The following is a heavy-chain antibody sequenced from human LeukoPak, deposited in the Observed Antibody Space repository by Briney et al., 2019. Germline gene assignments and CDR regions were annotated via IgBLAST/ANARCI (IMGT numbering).Heavy chain of an antibody. D-gene: IGHD3-3*01. CDR1: GYTFTSYG. CDR3: ARDPTVITSSRITIFGAVKSPYYWFDP. Sequence: ASVKVSCKASGYTFTSYGISWVRQAPGQGLEWMGIINPSGGSTTYTQKFQGRVTMTRDTSTSTVYMELSSLRSEDTAVYYYARDPTVITSSRITIFGAVKSPYYWFDPWGQGTLVTASS. CDR2: INPSGGST. J-gene: IGHJ5*02. V-gene: IGHV1-46*01.